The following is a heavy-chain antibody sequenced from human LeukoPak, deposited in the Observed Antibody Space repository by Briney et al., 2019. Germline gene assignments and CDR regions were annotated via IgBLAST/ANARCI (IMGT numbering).Heavy chain of an antibody. J-gene: IGHJ2*01. V-gene: IGHV3-30-3*01. Sequence: PGGSLRLSCAASGFTFSSYAMHWVRQAPGKGLEWVAVISYDGSNEYYADSVKGRFTISRDNSKNMLYLQMNSLRAEDTAVCYCARDYAKTFYWYFDLWGRGTLVTVSS. D-gene: IGHD2/OR15-2a*01. CDR3: ARDYAKTFYWYFDL. CDR2: ISYDGSNE. CDR1: GFTFSSYA.